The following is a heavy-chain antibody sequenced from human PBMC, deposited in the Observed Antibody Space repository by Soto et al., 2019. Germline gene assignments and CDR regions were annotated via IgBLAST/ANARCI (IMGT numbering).Heavy chain of an antibody. Sequence: SETLSLTCTVSGGSISSSSYYWFWIRQPPGKGLEWIVSIYYSGSTYYNPSLKSRVTISVDTSKNPFSLKPSPVTAADTAVYYCARSHNWKDPNWFDRCGKGTLVPVSS. CDR1: GGSISSSSYY. V-gene: IGHV4-39*01. J-gene: IGHJ5*02. CDR3: ARSHNWKDPNWFDR. CDR2: IYYSGST. D-gene: IGHD1-20*01.